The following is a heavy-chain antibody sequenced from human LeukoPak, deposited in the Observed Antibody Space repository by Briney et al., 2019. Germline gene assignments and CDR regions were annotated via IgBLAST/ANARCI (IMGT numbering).Heavy chain of an antibody. CDR2: INPNSGGT. D-gene: IGHD3-3*01. J-gene: IGHJ5*02. CDR1: GYTFTGYY. V-gene: IGHV1-2*06. CDR3: ARNNLRYDFWSGYYSRDVFRFDP. Sequence: GASVKVSCKASGYTFTGYYMHWVRQAPGQGLEWMGRINPNSGGTNYAQKFQGRVTMTRDTSISTAYMELSRLRSEDTAVYYCARNNLRYDFWSGYYSRDVFRFDPWGQGTLVTVSS.